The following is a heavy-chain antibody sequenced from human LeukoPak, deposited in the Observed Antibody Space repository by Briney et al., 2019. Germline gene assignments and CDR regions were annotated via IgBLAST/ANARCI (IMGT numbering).Heavy chain of an antibody. Sequence: GGSLRLSCAASGFTFSSYSMNWVRQAPGKGLEWVSSISSSSSYIYYADSVKGRFTISRDNAKNSLYLQMNSLGAEDTAVYYCARDQNGSPGDAFDIWGQGTMVTVSS. CDR1: GFTFSSYS. D-gene: IGHD2-8*01. CDR3: ARDQNGSPGDAFDI. V-gene: IGHV3-21*01. J-gene: IGHJ3*02. CDR2: ISSSSSYI.